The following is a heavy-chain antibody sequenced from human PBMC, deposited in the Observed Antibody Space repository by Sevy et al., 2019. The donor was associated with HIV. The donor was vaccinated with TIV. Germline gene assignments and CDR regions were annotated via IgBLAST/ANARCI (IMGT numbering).Heavy chain of an antibody. CDR2: TFYRSNWYN. D-gene: IGHD1-20*01. J-gene: IGHJ6*02. CDR3: ARDGLTYGGMDV. CDR1: GDSVSSNNAA. V-gene: IGHV6-1*01. Sequence: SQTLSLTFAISGDSVSSNNAAWNWIRQSPSRGLEWLGRTFYRSNWYNDYAVSVKGRITINPDTSKNQLSLQLTSVTPEDTAVYYCARDGLTYGGMDVWGQGTTVTVSS.